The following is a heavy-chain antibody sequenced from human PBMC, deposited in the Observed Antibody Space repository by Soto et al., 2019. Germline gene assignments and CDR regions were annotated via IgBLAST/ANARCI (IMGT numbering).Heavy chain of an antibody. CDR2: LYNTGST. D-gene: IGHD2-21*02. V-gene: IGHV4-59*01. J-gene: IGHJ6*04. CDR3: ARDLWGYCGGDCYPLDV. CDR1: GASISRYY. Sequence: QVRLQESGPGLVKPSETLSLTCTVSGASISRYYWSWIRQSPRQGLVWVGYLYNTGSTTYSPSLKSRIAISVDTSKNQYSLKMNSVAAGLTAVYYCARDLWGYCGGDCYPLDVWGEGTTVTVSS.